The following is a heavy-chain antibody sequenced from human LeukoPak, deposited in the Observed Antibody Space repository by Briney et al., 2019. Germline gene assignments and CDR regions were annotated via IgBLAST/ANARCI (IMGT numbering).Heavy chain of an antibody. J-gene: IGHJ5*02. CDR2: IYYSGST. D-gene: IGHD6-19*01. CDR3: ARVRSLAVAGRDWFDP. Sequence: SQTLSLTCTVSGGSISSGDYYWSWIRQPPGKGLEWIGYIYYSGSTYYNPSLKSRVTISVDTSKNQFSLKLSSVTAADTAVYYCARVRSLAVAGRDWFDPWGQGTLVTVSS. CDR1: GGSISSGDYY. V-gene: IGHV4-30-4*08.